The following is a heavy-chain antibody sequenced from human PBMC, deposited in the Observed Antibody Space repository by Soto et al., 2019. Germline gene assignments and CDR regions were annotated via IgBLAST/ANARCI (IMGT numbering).Heavy chain of an antibody. CDR1: GYTFTGYY. CDR2: INPNSGGT. J-gene: IGHJ6*02. CDR3: ARDSTMVRGVISSGMDV. V-gene: IGHV1-2*02. Sequence: ASVKVSCKASGYTFTGYYMHWVRQAPGQGLEWTGWINPNSGGTNYAQKFQGRVTMTRDTSISTACMELSRLRSDDTAVYYCARDSTMVRGVISSGMDVWGQGTTVTVSS. D-gene: IGHD3-10*01.